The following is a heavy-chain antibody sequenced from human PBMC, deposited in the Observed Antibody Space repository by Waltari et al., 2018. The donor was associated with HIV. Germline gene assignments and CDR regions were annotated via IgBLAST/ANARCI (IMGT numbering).Heavy chain of an antibody. D-gene: IGHD2-15*01. CDR3: ARDLAVVVFKASYFFDY. J-gene: IGHJ4*02. CDR2: IDPSGDST. V-gene: IGHV1-46*01. CDR1: GSTFTGYF. Sequence: QVQLVQSGAEEKKPGASVRVSCKASGSTFTGYFIPWVRQAPGKGLEWMGIIDPSGDSTAYAQKFQGRVTMTSDTSTSSAYMEISSLTSDDTAVYYCARDLAVVVFKASYFFDYWGQGSLITVS.